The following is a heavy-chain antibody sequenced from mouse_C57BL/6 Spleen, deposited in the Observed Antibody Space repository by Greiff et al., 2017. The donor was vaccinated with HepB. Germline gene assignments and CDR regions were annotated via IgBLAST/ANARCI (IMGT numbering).Heavy chain of an antibody. D-gene: IGHD1-1*01. Sequence: QVQLKQSGPELVKPGASVKISCKASGYAFSSSWMNWVKQRPGKGLEWIGRIYPGDGDTNYNGKFKGKATLTADKSSSTAYMQLSSLTSEDSAVYFCARSGAYGSSPFAYWGQGTLVTVSA. V-gene: IGHV1-82*01. CDR3: ARSGAYGSSPFAY. J-gene: IGHJ3*01. CDR1: GYAFSSSW. CDR2: IYPGDGDT.